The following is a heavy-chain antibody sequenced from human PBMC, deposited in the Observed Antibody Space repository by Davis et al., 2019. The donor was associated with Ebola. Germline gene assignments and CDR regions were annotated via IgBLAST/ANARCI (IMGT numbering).Heavy chain of an antibody. Sequence: PGGFLRLSCAASGFTFSTYAMSWVRQAPGKGLERVSTIGTSGDTYYADSVRGRLTISRDNSKNTVYLQMDSLRAEDTGVYYCARIIAASAPFDYRGQGTPVTVSS. CDR2: IGTSGDT. V-gene: IGHV3-23*01. J-gene: IGHJ4*02. CDR3: ARIIAASAPFDY. CDR1: GFTFSTYA. D-gene: IGHD6-13*01.